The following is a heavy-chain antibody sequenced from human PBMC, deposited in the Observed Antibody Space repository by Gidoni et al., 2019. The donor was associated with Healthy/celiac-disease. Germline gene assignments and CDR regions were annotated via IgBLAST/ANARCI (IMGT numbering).Heavy chain of an antibody. J-gene: IGHJ4*02. D-gene: IGHD6-25*01. CDR1: GSSFTSYW. Sequence: EVQLVQSGAEVKKPGESLKISCTGSGSSFTSYWIGWVRQMPGKGLEWMGIIYPGDSDTRYSPSFQGQVTISADKSISTAYLQWSSLKASDTAMYYCARQRGGYRIAAKLPFDYWGQGTLVTVSS. V-gene: IGHV5-51*01. CDR3: ARQRGGYRIAAKLPFDY. CDR2: IYPGDSDT.